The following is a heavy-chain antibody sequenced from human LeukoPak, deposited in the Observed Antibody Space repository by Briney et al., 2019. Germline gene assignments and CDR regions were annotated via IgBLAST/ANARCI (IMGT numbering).Heavy chain of an antibody. Sequence: SVKVSCKASGGTFSSYAIGWVRQAPGQGLEWMGRIIPIFGIANYAQKFQGRVTITADKSTSTAYMELSSLRSEDTAVYYCAIGYCTNGVCPPYDSREKYYFDYWGQGTLVTVSS. D-gene: IGHD2-8*01. CDR2: IIPIFGIA. CDR3: AIGYCTNGVCPPYDSREKYYFDY. CDR1: GGTFSSYA. J-gene: IGHJ4*02. V-gene: IGHV1-69*04.